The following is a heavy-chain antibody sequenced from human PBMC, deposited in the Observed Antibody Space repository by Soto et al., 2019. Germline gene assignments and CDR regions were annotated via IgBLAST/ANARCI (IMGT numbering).Heavy chain of an antibody. CDR2: IYHSGST. J-gene: IGHJ4*02. CDR3: ASEPQHVDTAMVLRVY. V-gene: IGHV4-4*02. Sequence: QVQLQESGPGLVKPSGTLSLTCAVSGGSISSSNWWSWIRQPPGKGLEWIGEIYHSGSTNYNPSLKSRVTISVDKSKNQSSLKLSSVTAADPAVYYCASEPQHVDTAMVLRVYWGQGTLVTVSS. D-gene: IGHD5-18*01. CDR1: GGSISSSNW.